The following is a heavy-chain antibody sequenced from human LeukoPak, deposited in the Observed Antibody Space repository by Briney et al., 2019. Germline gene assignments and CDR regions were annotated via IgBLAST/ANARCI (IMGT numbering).Heavy chain of an antibody. CDR2: ISGSGGSA. D-gene: IGHD6-19*01. Sequence: TGGSLRLSCAASGFTFSSYAMSWVRQAPGKGLEWVSAISGSGGSAYRADSVKGRFTISRDNSKNTLYLQMNSLRAEDTAVYYCAKAGGAVAGPFDYWGQGTLVTVSS. J-gene: IGHJ4*02. CDR1: GFTFSSYA. V-gene: IGHV3-23*01. CDR3: AKAGGAVAGPFDY.